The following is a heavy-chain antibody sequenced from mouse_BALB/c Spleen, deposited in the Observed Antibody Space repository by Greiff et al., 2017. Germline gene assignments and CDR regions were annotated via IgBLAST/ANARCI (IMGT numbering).Heavy chain of an antibody. Sequence: EVQLVESGGGLVQPGGSRKLSCAASGFTFSSFGMHWVRQAPEKGLEWVAYISSGSSTIYYADTVKGRFTISRDNPKNTLFLQMTSLRSEDTAMYYCARSGYGNFPWFAYWGQGTLVTVSA. V-gene: IGHV5-17*02. D-gene: IGHD2-10*02. CDR1: GFTFSSFG. J-gene: IGHJ3*01. CDR2: ISSGSSTI. CDR3: ARSGYGNFPWFAY.